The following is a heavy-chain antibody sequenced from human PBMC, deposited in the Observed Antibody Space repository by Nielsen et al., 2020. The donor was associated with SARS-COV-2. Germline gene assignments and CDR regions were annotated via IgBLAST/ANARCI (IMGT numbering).Heavy chain of an antibody. V-gene: IGHV1-2*02. D-gene: IGHD2-21*02. CDR3: ARFLRPVTGLGY. CDR1: GYTFTGYY. CDR2: INPNSGGT. J-gene: IGHJ4*02. Sequence: ASVKVSCKASGYTFTGYYMHWVRQAPGQGLEWMGWINPNSGGTNYAQKFQGRVTMTRDTSISTAYMELSRLRSDNTAVYYCARFLRPVTGLGYWGQGTLVTVSS.